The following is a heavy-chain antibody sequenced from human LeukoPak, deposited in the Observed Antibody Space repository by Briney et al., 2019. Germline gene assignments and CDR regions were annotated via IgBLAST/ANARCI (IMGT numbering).Heavy chain of an antibody. Sequence: PSETLSLTCAVSGGSISSSNWWSWVRQPPGKGLEWIGSISYSGTTYYNPSLKSRVTISIDTSRNQFSLKVTSVTAADTAVYYCAREGLDYGATLNWFDPWGQGTLVTVSS. J-gene: IGHJ5*02. CDR3: AREGLDYGATLNWFDP. CDR2: ISYSGTT. D-gene: IGHD4/OR15-4a*01. V-gene: IGHV4-4*02. CDR1: GGSISSSNW.